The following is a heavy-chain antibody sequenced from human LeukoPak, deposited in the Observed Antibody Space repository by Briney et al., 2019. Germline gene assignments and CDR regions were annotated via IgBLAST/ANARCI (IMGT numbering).Heavy chain of an antibody. CDR3: ARYGYCGGDRCFYDY. CDR2: IHYSGST. CDR1: RGSISGYY. Sequence: SETLSLTCTVSRGSISGYYWSWLRQPPGKRLEWIAYIHYSGSTTYNPSLKSRVTISLDTSKNQFSLQLNSVTAADTAVYYCARYGYCGGDRCFYDYWGQGTLVTVSS. V-gene: IGHV4-59*01. J-gene: IGHJ4*02. D-gene: IGHD2-21*02.